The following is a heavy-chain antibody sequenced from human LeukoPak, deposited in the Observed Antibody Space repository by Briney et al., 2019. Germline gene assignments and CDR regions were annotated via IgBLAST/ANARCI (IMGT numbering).Heavy chain of an antibody. J-gene: IGHJ4*02. D-gene: IGHD3-10*01. V-gene: IGHV4-31*03. CDR1: GGSISSGGYY. Sequence: PSQTLSLTCTVSGGSISSGGYYWSWIRQHPGKGLEWIGYIYYSGSTYYNPSLKSRVTISVDTSKNQFSLKLSSVTAADTAVYYCARGTRSGSYPSDYWGQGTLVTVSS. CDR2: IYYSGST. CDR3: ARGTRSGSYPSDY.